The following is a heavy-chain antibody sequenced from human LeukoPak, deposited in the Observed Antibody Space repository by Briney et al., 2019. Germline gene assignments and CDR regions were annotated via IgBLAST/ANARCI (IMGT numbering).Heavy chain of an antibody. CDR1: GLTFSSYA. D-gene: IGHD3-22*01. CDR3: AKGDSSGYYYSYFDY. CDR2: ISGSGGGT. J-gene: IGHJ4*02. Sequence: GGSLRLSCAASGLTFSSYAMSWVRQAPGKGLEWVSVISGSGGGTYYADSVKGRFTISRDNSENTLSLQMNSLRAEDTAVYYCAKGDSSGYYYSYFDYWGQGALVTVYS. V-gene: IGHV3-23*01.